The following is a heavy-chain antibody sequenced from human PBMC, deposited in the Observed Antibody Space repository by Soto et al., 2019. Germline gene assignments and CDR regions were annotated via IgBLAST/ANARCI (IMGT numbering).Heavy chain of an antibody. CDR2: INHSGST. V-gene: IGHV4-34*01. J-gene: IGHJ4*02. CDR1: GGSFSGYY. D-gene: IGHD6-13*01. Sequence: SETLSLTCAVYGGSFSGYYWSWIRQPPGKGLEWIGEINHSGSTNYNPSLKSRVTISVDTSKNQFSLKLSSVTAADTAVYYCARGKGRQQLDYWGQGTLVTVSS. CDR3: ARGKGRQQLDY.